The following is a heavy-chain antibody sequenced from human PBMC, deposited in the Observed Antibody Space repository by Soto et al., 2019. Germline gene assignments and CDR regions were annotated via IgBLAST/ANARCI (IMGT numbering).Heavy chain of an antibody. CDR1: GYTLTELS. J-gene: IGHJ4*02. CDR3: ATALGLVIGYFDY. V-gene: IGHV1-24*01. Sequence: ASVKVSCKVSGYTLTELSMHWMRQAPGKGLEWMGGFDPEDGETIYAQKFQGRVTMTEDTSTDTAYMELSSLRSEDTAVYYCATALGLVIGYFDYWGQGTLVTVSS. CDR2: FDPEDGET. D-gene: IGHD3-10*01.